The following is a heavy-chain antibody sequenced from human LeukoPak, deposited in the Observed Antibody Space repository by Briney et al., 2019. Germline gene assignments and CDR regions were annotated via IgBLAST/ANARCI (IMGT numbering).Heavy chain of an antibody. Sequence: GGSLRLSCAASGFTFSSHGMHWVRQAPGKGLEWVAVIWYDGSNKFYADSVRGRFTISRDNSKNTLYVQMNSLRAEDTAVYYCARDRGYSSSPGAFDIWGQGTMVTVSS. CDR2: IWYDGSNK. D-gene: IGHD6-13*01. CDR1: GFTFSSHG. J-gene: IGHJ3*02. CDR3: ARDRGYSSSPGAFDI. V-gene: IGHV3-33*01.